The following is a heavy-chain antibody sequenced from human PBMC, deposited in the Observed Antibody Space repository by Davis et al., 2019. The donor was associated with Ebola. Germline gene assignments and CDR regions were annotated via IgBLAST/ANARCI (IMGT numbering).Heavy chain of an antibody. J-gene: IGHJ4*02. CDR3: ARRDFWSGYYYISWFDY. D-gene: IGHD3-3*01. CDR1: GGSFSGYY. CDR2: INHSGST. V-gene: IGHV4-34*01. Sequence: SETLSLTCAVYGGSFSGYYWSWIRQPPGKGLEWIGEINHSGSTNYNPSLKSRVTISVETSKNQFSLKLSSLTAADTAVYYCARRDFWSGYYYISWFDYWGQGTLVTVSS.